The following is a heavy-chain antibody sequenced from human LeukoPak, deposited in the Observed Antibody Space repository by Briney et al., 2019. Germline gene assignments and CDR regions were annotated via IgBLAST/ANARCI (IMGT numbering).Heavy chain of an antibody. D-gene: IGHD3-3*01. Sequence: GGSLRLSCAASGFTFSSYWMHWVRQAPGKGLVWVSRINSDGSSTSYVDSAKGRFTISRDNAKNTLYLQMNSLRAEDTAVYYCARTRPKSEVDYWGQGTLVTVSS. CDR2: INSDGSST. J-gene: IGHJ4*02. V-gene: IGHV3-74*01. CDR1: GFTFSSYW. CDR3: ARTRPKSEVDY.